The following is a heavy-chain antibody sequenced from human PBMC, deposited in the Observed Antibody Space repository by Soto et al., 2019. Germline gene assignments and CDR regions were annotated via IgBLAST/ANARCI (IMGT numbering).Heavy chain of an antibody. J-gene: IGHJ6*03. Sequence: VQLLESGGGLVQPGGSLRLSCAASGFTFSSYAMSWVRQAPGKGLEWVSAISGSGGSTYYADSVKGRFTISRDNSKNTLYLQMNSLRAEDTAVYYCAKAGSSSRGYYYYYMDVWGKGTTVTVSS. V-gene: IGHV3-23*01. CDR2: ISGSGGST. D-gene: IGHD6-6*01. CDR1: GFTFSSYA. CDR3: AKAGSSSRGYYYYYMDV.